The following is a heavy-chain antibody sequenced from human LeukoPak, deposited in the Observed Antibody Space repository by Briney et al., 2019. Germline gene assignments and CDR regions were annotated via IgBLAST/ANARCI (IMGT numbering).Heavy chain of an antibody. V-gene: IGHV3-23*01. CDR3: AKSPAWTSYHYMDV. CDR1: GFTFSSYG. Sequence: GGSLRLSCAASGFTFSSYGMKWARQAPGKGLEWVSSIRGSGGSADYADSVKGRFTISRDNSNNPLYLQMNSLRAEDTAVYYCAKSPAWTSYHYMDVWGRGTSVTVSS. CDR2: IRGSGGSA. J-gene: IGHJ6*03. D-gene: IGHD3/OR15-3a*01.